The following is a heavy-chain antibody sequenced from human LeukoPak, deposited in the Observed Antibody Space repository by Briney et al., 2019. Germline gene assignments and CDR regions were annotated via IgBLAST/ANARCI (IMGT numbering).Heavy chain of an antibody. J-gene: IGHJ4*02. Sequence: GGSLRLSCAASGFTFSSYGMHWVRQAPGKGLEWVANIKQDGSEKYYVDSVKGRFTISRDNAKNSLYLQMNSLRAEDTAVYYCARIYSYGFYYFDYWGQGALVTVSS. CDR2: IKQDGSEK. V-gene: IGHV3-7*01. D-gene: IGHD5-18*01. CDR1: GFTFSSYG. CDR3: ARIYSYGFYYFDY.